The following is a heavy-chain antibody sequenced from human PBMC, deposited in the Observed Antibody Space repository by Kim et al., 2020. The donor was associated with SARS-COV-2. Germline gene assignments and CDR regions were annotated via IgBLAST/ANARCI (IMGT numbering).Heavy chain of an antibody. CDR3: ARRGGYDILTGLHFDY. J-gene: IGHJ4*02. D-gene: IGHD3-9*01. Sequence: SLKSRVTISVDTSKNQFSLKLSSVTAADTAVYYCARRGGYDILTGLHFDYWGQGTLVTVSS. V-gene: IGHV4-39*01.